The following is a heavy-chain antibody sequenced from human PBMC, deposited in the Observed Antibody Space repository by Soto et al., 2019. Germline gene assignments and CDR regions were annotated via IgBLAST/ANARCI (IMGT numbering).Heavy chain of an antibody. CDR3: AKDPGAVAASSSESSGY. CDR2: ISYDGSNK. D-gene: IGHD6-19*01. Sequence: GGSLRLSCAASGFTFSSYGMHWVRQAPGKGLEWVAVISYDGSNKYYADSVKGRFTISRDNSKNTLYLQMNSLRAEDTAVYYCAKDPGAVAASSSESSGYWGQGTLVTVSS. CDR1: GFTFSSYG. V-gene: IGHV3-30*18. J-gene: IGHJ4*02.